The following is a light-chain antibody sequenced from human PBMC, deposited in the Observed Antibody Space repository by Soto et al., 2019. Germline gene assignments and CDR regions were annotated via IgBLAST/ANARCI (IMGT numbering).Light chain of an antibody. CDR1: ETVSARQ. V-gene: IGKV3-20*01. CDR3: QCYDKSLWT. Sequence: IVLTQSPGTLSLSPGERATLSCRASETVSARQLAWYQQTPGQAPRLLIYDVSIRATGIPDRFSGSGSGTDFTLTIRRLEPEDFAMYYCQCYDKSLWTFGRGARVEIK. J-gene: IGKJ1*01. CDR2: DVS.